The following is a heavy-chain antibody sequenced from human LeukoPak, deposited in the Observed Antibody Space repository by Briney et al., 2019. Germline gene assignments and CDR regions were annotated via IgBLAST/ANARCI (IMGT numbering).Heavy chain of an antibody. CDR2: IIPIFGTA. Sequence: ASVKVSCKASGGTFSSYAISWVRQAPGQGLEWMGGIIPIFGTANYAQKFQGRVTITADESTSTAYMELSSLRSEDTAVYYCATYTLVGATENYWGQGTLVTVSS. V-gene: IGHV1-69*13. J-gene: IGHJ4*02. D-gene: IGHD1-26*01. CDR3: ATYTLVGATENY. CDR1: GGTFSSYA.